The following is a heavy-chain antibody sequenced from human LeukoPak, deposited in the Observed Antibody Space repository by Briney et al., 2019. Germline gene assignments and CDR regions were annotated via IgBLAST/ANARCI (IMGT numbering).Heavy chain of an antibody. CDR2: INSDGTST. D-gene: IGHD2-15*01. J-gene: IGHJ4*02. CDR1: GFIFSSYA. CDR3: ARDIGYSPFDY. V-gene: IGHV3-74*01. Sequence: PGGSLRLSCAASGFIFSSYAMSWVRQAPGKGLVYVSRINSDGTSTSYADSVKGRFTISRDNAKNTLYLLMNSLRAEDTAVYYCARDIGYSPFDYWGQGTLVTVSS.